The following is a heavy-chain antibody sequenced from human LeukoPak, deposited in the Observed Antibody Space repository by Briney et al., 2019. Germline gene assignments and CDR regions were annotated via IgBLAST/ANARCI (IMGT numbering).Heavy chain of an antibody. V-gene: IGHV3-30*18. D-gene: IGHD6-13*01. J-gene: IGHJ4*02. CDR3: AKGGQQLVRYYFDY. CDR2: ISYDGSNN. Sequence: GGSLRLSCAASGFTFSSYGMHWVRQAPGKGLEWVAVISYDGSNNYYADSVKGRFTISRDNSKNTLYLQMDSLRVEDTAVYYCAKGGQQLVRYYFDYWGQGTPVAVSS. CDR1: GFTFSSYG.